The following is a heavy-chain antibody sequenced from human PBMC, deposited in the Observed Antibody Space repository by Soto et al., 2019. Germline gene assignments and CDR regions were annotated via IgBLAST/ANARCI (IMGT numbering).Heavy chain of an antibody. D-gene: IGHD3-16*01. CDR2: IYFTGST. J-gene: IGHJ5*02. CDR3: GRVPVDTYMIYWSDP. CDR1: GDSVSSGNYY. Sequence: PSETLSLTCTVSGDSVSSGNYYWSWIRQPPGKGLEWIGSIYFTGSTNNNPSLKSRLTMSIDTSRNLFSLRLDSVTAADTAVYYCGRVPVDTYMIYWSDPWGQGTLVTVSS. V-gene: IGHV4-61*01.